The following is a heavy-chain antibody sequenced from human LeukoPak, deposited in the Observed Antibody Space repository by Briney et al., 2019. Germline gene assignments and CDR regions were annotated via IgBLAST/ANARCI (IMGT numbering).Heavy chain of an antibody. D-gene: IGHD3-22*01. CDR3: ARGYYDSSDYEYFQH. V-gene: IGHV1-2*02. CDR2: INPNSGGT. J-gene: IGHJ1*01. Sequence: ASVKVSCKASGYIFIHHYIHWVRQAPGQGLEWMGWINPNSGGTNSAQKFQGRVTMTRDTSIITAYMELSRLRSDDTAVYFCARGYYDSSDYEYFQHWGQGTLVTVSS. CDR1: GYIFIHHY.